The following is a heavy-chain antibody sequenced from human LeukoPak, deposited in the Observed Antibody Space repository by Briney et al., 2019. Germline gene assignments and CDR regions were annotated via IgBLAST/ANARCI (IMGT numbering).Heavy chain of an antibody. J-gene: IGHJ4*02. CDR2: ISWNSGSI. V-gene: IGHV3-9*01. Sequence: GGSLRLSCAASGFTFDDYAMHWVRQAPGKGLEWVSGISWNSGSIGYADSVKGRFTISRDNAKNSLYLQMNSLRAEDTALYYCATALGGYCSSTSCYLFDYWGQGTLVTDSS. D-gene: IGHD2-2*01. CDR3: ATALGGYCSSTSCYLFDY. CDR1: GFTFDDYA.